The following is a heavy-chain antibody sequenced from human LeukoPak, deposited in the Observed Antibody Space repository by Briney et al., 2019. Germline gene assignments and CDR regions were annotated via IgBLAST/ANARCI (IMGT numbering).Heavy chain of an antibody. CDR2: VSAYNGNT. CDR1: GYTFSASG. D-gene: IGHD3-22*01. CDR3: ARNHYYDSSEVDWFDP. Sequence: ASVKVSCKASGYTFSASGLCWVRQAPGQGLEWMGWVSAYNGNTKYAQKLQGRVTMTTDTSTSTAYMELRSLRSDDTAVYYCARNHYYDSSEVDWFDPWGQGTLVTVSS. V-gene: IGHV1-18*01. J-gene: IGHJ5*02.